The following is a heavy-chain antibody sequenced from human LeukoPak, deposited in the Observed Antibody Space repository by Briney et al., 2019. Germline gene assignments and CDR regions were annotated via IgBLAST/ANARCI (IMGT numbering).Heavy chain of an antibody. D-gene: IGHD6-19*01. J-gene: IGHJ4*02. CDR3: ARSGSGWTFDY. CDR1: GYTFTGYY. V-gene: IGHV1-18*04. Sequence: ASVKVSCKASGYTFTGYYMHWVRQAPGQGLEWMGWISAYNGNTNYAQKLQGRVTMTTDTSTSTAYMELRSLRSDDTAVYYCARSGSGWTFDYWGQGTLVTVSS. CDR2: ISAYNGNT.